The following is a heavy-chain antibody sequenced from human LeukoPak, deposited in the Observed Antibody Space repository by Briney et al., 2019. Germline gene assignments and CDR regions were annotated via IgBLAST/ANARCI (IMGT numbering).Heavy chain of an antibody. V-gene: IGHV4-59*08. D-gene: IGHD6-13*01. CDR1: GGSISSYY. CDR2: IYYSGST. J-gene: IGHJ4*02. CDR3: ARHARNSWHSDY. Sequence: SETLSLTCTVSGGSISSYYWSWIRQPPGKGLEWIGYIYYSGSTNYNPSLKGRVTISVDTSMNQFSLKLFSVTAADTAVYYCARHARNSWHSDYWGQGAVVTVSS.